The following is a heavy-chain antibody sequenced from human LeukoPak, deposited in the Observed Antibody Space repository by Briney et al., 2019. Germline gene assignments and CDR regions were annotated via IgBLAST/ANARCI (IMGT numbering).Heavy chain of an antibody. D-gene: IGHD7-27*01. CDR2: IGRGGCGI. J-gene: IGHJ4*02. V-gene: IGHV3-23*01. CDR3: AHDPNWEMDY. Sequence: GGSLRLSCAASGFTFSAHTMYWVRLAPGKGLEWVSIIGRGGCGIHYAESVKGRFTISRDDSKNTLYLQMNSLRAADTAVYYCAHDPNWEMDYWGQGVLVTVSS. CDR1: GFTFSAHT.